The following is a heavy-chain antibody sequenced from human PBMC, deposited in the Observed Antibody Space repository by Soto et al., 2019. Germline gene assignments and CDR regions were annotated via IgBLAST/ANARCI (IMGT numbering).Heavy chain of an antibody. Sequence: ASVKVSCKASGGTFSTYTFSWVRQAPGQGLEWMGRIIPIFGTPYYAQKFQGRVTITADKSTSTVYMELSSLGSEDTAVYYCTRDASRDSSARGWFDPWGPGTLVTAPQ. CDR1: GGTFSTYT. CDR2: IIPIFGTP. CDR3: TRDASRDSSARGWFDP. J-gene: IGHJ5*02. D-gene: IGHD6-13*01. V-gene: IGHV1-69*06.